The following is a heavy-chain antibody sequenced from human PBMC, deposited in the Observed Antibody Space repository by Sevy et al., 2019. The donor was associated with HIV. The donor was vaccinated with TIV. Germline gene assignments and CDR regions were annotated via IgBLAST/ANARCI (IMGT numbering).Heavy chain of an antibody. CDR2: VSSDESNK. J-gene: IGHJ6*02. D-gene: IGHD3-16*02. CDR1: GFTFINYG. Sequence: GGSLRLSCAASGFTFINYGMCWVRQAPGKGLEWVAFVSSDESNKYYVESVKGRFTISRDNSKNTLYLQMNSLRPEDRAVYYCARDAQRLPLGELSRIPSARGGMDVWGQGTAVTVSS. CDR3: ARDAQRLPLGELSRIPSARGGMDV. V-gene: IGHV3-33*07.